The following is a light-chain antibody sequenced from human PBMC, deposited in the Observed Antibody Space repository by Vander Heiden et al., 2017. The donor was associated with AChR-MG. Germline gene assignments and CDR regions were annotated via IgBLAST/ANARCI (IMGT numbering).Light chain of an antibody. CDR3: QQYNNWPQP. CDR1: QNININ. Sequence: EIVMTQSPATLSVSPGKRATLSCRASQNININLAWYQQKPGQAPRLLIYGASTRATGIPARFSGSGSGTEFTLTISSLQSEDFAVYYCQQYNNWPQPFGQGTKVEIK. J-gene: IGKJ1*01. V-gene: IGKV3-15*01. CDR2: GAS.